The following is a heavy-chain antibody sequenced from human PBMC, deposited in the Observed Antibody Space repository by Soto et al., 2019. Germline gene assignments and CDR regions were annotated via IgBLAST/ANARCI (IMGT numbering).Heavy chain of an antibody. CDR3: ARVWALGQHWFDP. J-gene: IGHJ5*02. Sequence: QVQLVQSGAEVKKPGASVKISCKASGYTFTSYGITWVRQAPGQGLEWMGWISAYNGNTNYAQKFQGRVTMTTDTSTSIAFMELRSLKSDDTAVYYCARVWALGQHWFDPWGQGTLVTVSS. CDR1: GYTFTSYG. CDR2: ISAYNGNT. D-gene: IGHD3-16*01. V-gene: IGHV1-18*04.